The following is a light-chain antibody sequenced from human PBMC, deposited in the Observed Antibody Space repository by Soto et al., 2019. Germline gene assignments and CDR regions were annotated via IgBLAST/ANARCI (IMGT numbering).Light chain of an antibody. J-gene: IGKJ5*01. CDR2: GAS. CDR1: QSVSSNY. V-gene: IGKV3-20*01. CDR3: QQHGSSPIT. Sequence: EIVLTQSPGTLSLSPGARASLSGRASQSVSSNYLAWFQQKPGQTPWLLVYGASSRATGIPDRFSGSGSGTDFTLTISRLEPEEFAVYYCQQHGSSPITVGQGTRLEIK.